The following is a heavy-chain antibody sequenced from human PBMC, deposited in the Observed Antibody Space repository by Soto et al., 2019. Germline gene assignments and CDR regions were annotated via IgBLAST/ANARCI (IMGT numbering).Heavy chain of an antibody. CDR2: ISYDGSNK. J-gene: IGHJ5*02. CDR1: GFTFISYG. Sequence: GGSLRLSCAASGFTFISYGIHFFRHAPFKGLEWVAVISYDGSNKYYADSVKGRFTISRDNSKNTLYLQMNSLRAEDTAVYYCAKSGGYYHNWFDPWGQGTLVTVSS. CDR3: AKSGGYYHNWFDP. D-gene: IGHD3-22*01. V-gene: IGHV3-30*18.